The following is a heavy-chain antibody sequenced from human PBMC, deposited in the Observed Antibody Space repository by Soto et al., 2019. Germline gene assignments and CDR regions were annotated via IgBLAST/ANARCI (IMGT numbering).Heavy chain of an antibody. D-gene: IGHD6-13*01. CDR2: IIPIFGTA. J-gene: IGHJ5*02. CDR3: ARDSSSYGGWFDP. CDR1: GGTFSSYA. Sequence: GASVKVSCKGSGGTFSSYAISWVRHAPGQGLEWMGGIIPIFGTANYAQKFQGRVTITADESTSTAYMELSSLRSEDTAVYYCARDSSSYGGWFDPWGQGTLVTVSS. V-gene: IGHV1-69*13.